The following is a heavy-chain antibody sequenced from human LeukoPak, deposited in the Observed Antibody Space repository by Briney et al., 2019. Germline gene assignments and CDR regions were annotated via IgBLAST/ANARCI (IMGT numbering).Heavy chain of an antibody. V-gene: IGHV4-30-2*01. CDR3: ARAPEDCSGGSCYSEGGPFDY. CDR2: IYHSGST. Sequence: PSETLSLTCAVSGGSISSGGYSWSWVRQPPGKGLEWIGYIYHSGSTYYNPSLKSRVTISVDRSKNQFSLKLSSVTAADTAVYHCARAPEDCSGGSCYSEGGPFDYWGQGTLVTVSS. J-gene: IGHJ4*02. CDR1: GGSISSGGYS. D-gene: IGHD2-15*01.